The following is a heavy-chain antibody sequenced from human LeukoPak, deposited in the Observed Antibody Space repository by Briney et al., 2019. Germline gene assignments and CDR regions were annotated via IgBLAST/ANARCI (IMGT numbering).Heavy chain of an antibody. V-gene: IGHV4-59*01. J-gene: IGHJ6*02. CDR3: ARTNGDYGVYYYYGMDV. CDR2: IYYSGST. Sequence: SETLSLTCTVSGGSISSFYWNWIRQPPGKGLEWIGYIYYSGSTNYNPSLKSRVTISVDTSKNQFSLKLNSVTVADTAVYYCARTNGDYGVYYYYGMDVWGQGTTVTVSS. CDR1: GGSISSFY. D-gene: IGHD4-17*01.